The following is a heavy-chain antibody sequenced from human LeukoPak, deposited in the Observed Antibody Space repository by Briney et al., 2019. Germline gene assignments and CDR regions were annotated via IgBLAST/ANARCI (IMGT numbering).Heavy chain of an antibody. V-gene: IGHV3-23*01. CDR2: TSGSGGRS. CDR1: GFTFSSYA. D-gene: IGHD3-16*01. CDR3: AKKGASPGWFDP. Sequence: GGSLRLSCAVSGFTFSSYAMSWVGQAPGKGLEWVSGTSGSGGRSYYADSVKGRFTISRDNSKNMLYLEMNSLRVDDTAVYYCAKKGASPGWFDPWGQGTLVIVSS. J-gene: IGHJ5*02.